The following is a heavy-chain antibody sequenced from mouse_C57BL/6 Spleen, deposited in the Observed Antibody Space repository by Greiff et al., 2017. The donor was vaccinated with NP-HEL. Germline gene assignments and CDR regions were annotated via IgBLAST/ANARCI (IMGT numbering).Heavy chain of an antibody. D-gene: IGHD1-1*01. CDR1: GYAFSSYW. CDR2: IYPGDGDT. CDR3: ARGYYYGSSYGFWFAY. J-gene: IGHJ3*01. Sequence: VQLQQSGAELVKPGASVKISCKASGYAFSSYWMNWVKQRPGKGLEWIGQIYPGDGDTNYNGKFKGKATLTADKSSSTAYMQLSSLTSEDSAVYFCARGYYYGSSYGFWFAYWGQGTLVTVSA. V-gene: IGHV1-80*01.